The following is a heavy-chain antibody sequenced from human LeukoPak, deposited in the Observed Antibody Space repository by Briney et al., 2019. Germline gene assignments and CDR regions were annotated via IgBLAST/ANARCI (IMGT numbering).Heavy chain of an antibody. Sequence: GGSLRLSCAASGFTVSSNYMSWVRQAPGKGLELVSVIYITGRTCYADSVKGRFTISRDNSKNTLYLQMDSLRTEDTAVYYCARDSGYTGSDAFDIWGQGTMVSVSS. CDR2: IYITGRT. CDR1: GFTVSSNY. CDR3: ARDSGYTGSDAFDI. V-gene: IGHV3-66*03. D-gene: IGHD5-12*01. J-gene: IGHJ3*02.